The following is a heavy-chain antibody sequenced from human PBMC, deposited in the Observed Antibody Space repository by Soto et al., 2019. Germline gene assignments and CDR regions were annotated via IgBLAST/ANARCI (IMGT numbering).Heavy chain of an antibody. CDR3: ARVVPGAEDWFGP. J-gene: IGHJ5*02. V-gene: IGHV1-18*01. CDR2: ISLYSDGT. D-gene: IGHD2-2*01. CDR1: GYTFSNYG. Sequence: GASVKVSCKTSGYTFSNYGITWVRQAPGQPLGWLGWISLYSDGTNYAQKFQGRVSMTTDTSTTTAYMELRSLRSDDTAVYYCARVVPGAEDWFGPWGQGTLVTVSS.